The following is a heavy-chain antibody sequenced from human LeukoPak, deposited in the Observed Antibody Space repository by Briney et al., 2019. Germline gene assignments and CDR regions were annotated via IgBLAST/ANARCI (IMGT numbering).Heavy chain of an antibody. CDR2: FDPEDGET. D-gene: IGHD3-22*01. CDR1: GYTLTELS. CDR3: ATVLSYYYDSSGYPTRWFDP. V-gene: IGHV1-24*01. J-gene: IGHJ5*02. Sequence: ASVKVSCKVSGYTLTELSMHWVRQAPGKGLEWMGGFDPEDGETIYAQKFQGRVTMTEDTSTDTAYMELSSLRSEDTAVYYCATVLSYYYDSSGYPTRWFDPWGQGTLVTVSS.